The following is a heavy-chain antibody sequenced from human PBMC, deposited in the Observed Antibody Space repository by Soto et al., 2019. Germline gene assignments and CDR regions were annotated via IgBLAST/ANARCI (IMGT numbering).Heavy chain of an antibody. CDR2: INAGNGNT. CDR1: GYTFTSYA. D-gene: IGHD3-10*01. Sequence: QVQLVQSGAEVKKPGASVKVSCKASGYTFTSYAMHWVRQAPGQRLEWMGWINAGNGNTKYSQKFQGRVTITRDTSASTADMELSSLRSEDTAVYYCARAWFGAPRAWGQGTLVTVSP. V-gene: IGHV1-3*01. J-gene: IGHJ5*02. CDR3: ARAWFGAPRA.